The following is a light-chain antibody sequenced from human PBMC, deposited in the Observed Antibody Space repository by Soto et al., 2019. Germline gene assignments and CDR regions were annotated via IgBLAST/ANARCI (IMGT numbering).Light chain of an antibody. CDR1: QSVSSN. V-gene: IGKV3-20*01. Sequence: EIVMTQSPATLSVSPGERATFSCRASQSVSSNLAWYQQKPGQAPRLLIYGASSRATGIPDRFSGSGSGTDFNITISRLEPEDFAVYYCQQCGSSPPITFGQGTRLEIK. J-gene: IGKJ5*01. CDR2: GAS. CDR3: QQCGSSPPIT.